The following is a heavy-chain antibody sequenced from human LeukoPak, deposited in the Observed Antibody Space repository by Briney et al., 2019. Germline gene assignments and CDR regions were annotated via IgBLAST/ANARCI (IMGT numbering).Heavy chain of an antibody. CDR1: GGSISSGDYY. CDR3: AVLAVAGFFDY. Sequence: PSQTLSLTCTVSGGSISSGDYYWSWIRQPPGMGLEWIGYIYYSGSTYYNPSLKSRVTISVDTSKNQFSLKLSSVTAADTAVYYCAVLAVAGFFDYWGQGTLVTVSS. CDR2: IYYSGST. V-gene: IGHV4-30-4*08. D-gene: IGHD6-19*01. J-gene: IGHJ4*02.